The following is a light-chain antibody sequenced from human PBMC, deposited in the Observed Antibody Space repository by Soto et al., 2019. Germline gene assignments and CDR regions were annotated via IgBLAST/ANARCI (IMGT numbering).Light chain of an antibody. Sequence: DIQMTQSPSTLSASVGDRVTITCRASQSISSWLAWYQQKPGKAPKLLIYDASSLESGVPSRFSGSASGTAVTLTISSLQPDDFATYYCQQYNSYLWTFGQGTKVEIK. CDR1: QSISSW. CDR3: QQYNSYLWT. CDR2: DAS. V-gene: IGKV1-5*01. J-gene: IGKJ1*01.